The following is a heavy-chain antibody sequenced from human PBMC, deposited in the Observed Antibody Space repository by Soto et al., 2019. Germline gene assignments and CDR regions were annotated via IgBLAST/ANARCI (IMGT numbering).Heavy chain of an antibody. D-gene: IGHD3-10*01. CDR1: GFTLSGRS. Sequence: EVQLVESGGGLVQPGGSLRLSCAASGFTLSGRSMHWVRQAPGKGLVWVSGIDNAGTDSTYADSVKGRFTSSRDNAKNMLYLQMNSLSVEDTAVYSCARGWFGPDVGGKGTTVTVSS. CDR3: ARGWFGPDV. V-gene: IGHV3-74*01. CDR2: IDNAGTDS. J-gene: IGHJ6*04.